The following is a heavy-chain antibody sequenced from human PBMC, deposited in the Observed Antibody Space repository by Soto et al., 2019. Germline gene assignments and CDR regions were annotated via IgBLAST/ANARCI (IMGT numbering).Heavy chain of an antibody. CDR1: GDAIYIGGDY. Sequence: PSETLSLTCTVSGDAIYIGGDYWTWLRQHPGKGLEWIGYIYHTGKTYYNPSLESRVTMSVDTSKNQFSLKLASVTAADTAVYYCARDGSSTATWIAPWGQGTLVTVS. CDR3: ARDGSSTATWIAP. CDR2: IYHTGKT. D-gene: IGHD2-2*01. V-gene: IGHV4-31*03. J-gene: IGHJ5*02.